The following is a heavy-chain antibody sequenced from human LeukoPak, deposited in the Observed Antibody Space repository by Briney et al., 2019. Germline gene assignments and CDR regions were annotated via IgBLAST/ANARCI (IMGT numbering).Heavy chain of an antibody. CDR3: APLGYCSDTSCSDTDY. V-gene: IGHV3-23*01. CDR2: ISGSDGST. J-gene: IGHJ4*02. Sequence: GGSLRLSCAASGFTFSSYAMSWVRQAPGKGLEWVSTISGSDGSTYYADSLKGLFTISRDNSKNTLYLQMNSLRAEDTAVYYCAPLGYCSDTSCSDTDYWGQGTLVTVSS. CDR1: GFTFSSYA. D-gene: IGHD2-2*01.